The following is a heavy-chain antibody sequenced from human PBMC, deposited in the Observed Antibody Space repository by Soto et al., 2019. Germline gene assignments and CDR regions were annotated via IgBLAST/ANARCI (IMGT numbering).Heavy chain of an antibody. Sequence: ASVKVSCKASGGTFSSYAISWVRQAPGQGLEWMGGIIPIFGTANYAQKFQGRVTITADKSTSTAYMELSSLRSEDTAAYYCARDYYDSRGGMDVWGQGTTVTVSS. V-gene: IGHV1-69*06. J-gene: IGHJ6*02. CDR3: ARDYYDSRGGMDV. D-gene: IGHD3-22*01. CDR1: GGTFSSYA. CDR2: IIPIFGTA.